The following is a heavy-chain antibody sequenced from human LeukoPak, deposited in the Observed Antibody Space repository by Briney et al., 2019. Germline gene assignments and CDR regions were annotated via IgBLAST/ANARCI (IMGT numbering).Heavy chain of an antibody. V-gene: IGHV3-7*01. J-gene: IGHJ6*02. CDR2: IKQDGSEK. D-gene: IGHD2-2*01. CDR3: ARYIVVVPAAIEIYYYYGMDV. Sequence: GGSLRLSCAASGFTFSSYWMSWVRQAPGKGLEGVANIKQDGSEKYYVDSVKGRFTISRDNAKNSLYLQMNSLRAEDTAVYYCARYIVVVPAAIEIYYYYGMDVWGQGTTVTVSS. CDR1: GFTFSSYW.